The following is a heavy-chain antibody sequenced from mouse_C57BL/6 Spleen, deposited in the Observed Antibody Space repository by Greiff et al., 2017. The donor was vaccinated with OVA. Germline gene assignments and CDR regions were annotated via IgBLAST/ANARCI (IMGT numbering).Heavy chain of an antibody. CDR1: GYTFTSYW. CDR3: ARETAMVTSDWYFDV. D-gene: IGHD2-2*01. CDR2: IDPSDSYP. Sequence: VQLQQPGAELVMPGASVKLSCKASGYTFTSYWMHWVKQRPGQGLEWVGAIDPSDSYPNYNQKFKGKFTLTLDRSSGTTYMQLNSRTSEDSAVYYYARETAMVTSDWYFDVWGTGTTVTVSS. V-gene: IGHV1-69*01. J-gene: IGHJ1*03.